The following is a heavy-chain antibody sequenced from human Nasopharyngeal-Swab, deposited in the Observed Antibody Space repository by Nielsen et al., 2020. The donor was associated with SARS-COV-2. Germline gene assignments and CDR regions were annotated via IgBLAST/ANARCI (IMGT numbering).Heavy chain of an antibody. CDR1: GGSISSYY. D-gene: IGHD3-10*01. J-gene: IGHJ6*03. V-gene: IGHV4-59*12. CDR2: IYYSGST. CDR3: ARAPAVLLWFGDTDYYYMDV. Sequence: SETLSLTCTVSGGSISSYYGSWIRQPPAKGLEWIGYIYYSGSTYYNPSPKSRVTISVDTSKNQFPLKLSYVTAADTAVYYCARAPAVLLWFGDTDYYYMDVWGKGTAVTVSS.